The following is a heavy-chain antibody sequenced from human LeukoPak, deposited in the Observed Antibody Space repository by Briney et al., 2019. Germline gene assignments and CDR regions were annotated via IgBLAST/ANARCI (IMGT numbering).Heavy chain of an antibody. CDR2: INPSGGST. CDR3: ARGERIAVAGKDFDY. J-gene: IGHJ4*02. V-gene: IGHV1-46*01. Sequence: ASVKVSCKESGYTFTRYYMHWVRQAPGQGLEWMGIINPSGGSTSYAQKFQGRVTMTRDTSTSTVYMELSSLRSEDTAVYYCARGERIAVAGKDFDYWGQGTLVTVSS. D-gene: IGHD6-19*01. CDR1: GYTFTRYY.